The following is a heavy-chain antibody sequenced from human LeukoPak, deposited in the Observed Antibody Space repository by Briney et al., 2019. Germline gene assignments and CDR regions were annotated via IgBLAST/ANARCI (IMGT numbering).Heavy chain of an antibody. CDR3: ARGIANSGRSFDY. J-gene: IGHJ4*02. D-gene: IGHD3-10*01. Sequence: SETLSLTCTVSGGSISTSNYYWGWLRQSPGKGLEWIASMYSSGTTYYNPSLKSRVSISIDTSKNQFFLKVISVAAADTAVYYCARGIANSGRSFDYWGQGTLVTVPS. CDR2: MYSSGTT. CDR1: GGSISTSNYY. V-gene: IGHV4-39*02.